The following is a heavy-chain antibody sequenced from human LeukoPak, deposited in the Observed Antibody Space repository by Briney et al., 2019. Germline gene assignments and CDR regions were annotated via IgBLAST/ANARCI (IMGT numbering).Heavy chain of an antibody. V-gene: IGHV4-59*01. J-gene: IGHJ4*02. Sequence: SETLSLTCSVSGDFISINYWSWIRQPPGKGLEWLGFIYMGGSIKYNPSPKSRVTISADTSKNQFSLRLTPVTTADTAVYYCAREIWLQDGHTIDYWGPGNLVTVSS. CDR1: GDFISINY. CDR2: IYMGGSI. D-gene: IGHD5-24*01. CDR3: AREIWLQDGHTIDY.